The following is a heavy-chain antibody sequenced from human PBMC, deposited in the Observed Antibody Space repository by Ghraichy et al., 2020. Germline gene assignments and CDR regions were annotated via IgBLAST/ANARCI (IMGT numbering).Heavy chain of an antibody. Sequence: SVKVSCKSSGGSFSSSALSWVRQAPGQGLEWIGNTVPIFKTADYAPSFQGRVVITADESTSTAFMELSSLKSEDTAVYYCARDTAWGFDVWGQGTLVTVSS. CDR2: TVPIFKTA. J-gene: IGHJ4*02. V-gene: IGHV1-69*13. D-gene: IGHD7-27*01. CDR3: ARDTAWGFDV. CDR1: GGSFSSSA.